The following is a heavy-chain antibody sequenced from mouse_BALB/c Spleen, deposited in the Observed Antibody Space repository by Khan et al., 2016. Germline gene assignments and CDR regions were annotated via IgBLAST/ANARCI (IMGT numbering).Heavy chain of an antibody. Sequence: EVQLQESGPGLVKPSQSLSLTCTITGYSITSDYAWNWIRQFPGDKLEWMGYINYSGSTSYNPSLKSRISITRDTSKNQFFLQLNSVTTEDTATXYCARGGLPDVWGAGTTVTVSS. CDR3: ARGGLPDV. V-gene: IGHV3-2*02. CDR2: INYSGST. J-gene: IGHJ1*01. CDR1: GYSITSDYA. D-gene: IGHD2-4*01.